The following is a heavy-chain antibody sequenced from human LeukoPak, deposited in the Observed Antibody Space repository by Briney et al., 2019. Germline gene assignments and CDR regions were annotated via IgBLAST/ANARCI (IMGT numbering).Heavy chain of an antibody. CDR2: INTDGRST. J-gene: IGHJ4*02. D-gene: IGHD5-18*01. CDR3: ARAERLWVQIGPY. Sequence: PGGSLRLSCAASGFTVSSNYMSWVRQAPGKGLVWVSRINTDGRSTSYADSVRGRFTISRDNAKNTLYLQMNSLRAEDTAVYYCARAERLWVQIGPYWGQGTLVTVSS. V-gene: IGHV3-74*01. CDR1: GFTVSSNY.